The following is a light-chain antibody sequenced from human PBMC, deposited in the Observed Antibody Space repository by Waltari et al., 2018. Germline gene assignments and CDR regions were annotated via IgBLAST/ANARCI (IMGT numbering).Light chain of an antibody. J-gene: IGKJ2*03. Sequence: IILAQSPATLSLSPGERATLSCRASQSVGSYLAWYQQKPGQAPRLLIYGASSRATGIPDRFSGSGSGTEFTLIISSLEPEDFAVYYCQKYSNSPYSFGQGTKVEIK. CDR1: QSVGSY. V-gene: IGKV3-20*01. CDR3: QKYSNSPYS. CDR2: GAS.